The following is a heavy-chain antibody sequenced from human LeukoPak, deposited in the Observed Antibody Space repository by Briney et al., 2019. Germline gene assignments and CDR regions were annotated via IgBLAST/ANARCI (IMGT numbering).Heavy chain of an antibody. CDR3: ASYQKYYFDY. CDR2: IYHSGST. CDR1: GGSLSSGGYY. V-gene: IGHV4-30-2*01. J-gene: IGHJ4*02. Sequence: SQTLSLTCTVSGGSLSSGGYYWSWIRQPPGKGLEWIGYIYHSGSTYYNPSLKSRVTISVDRSKNQFSLKLSSVTAADTAVYYCASYQKYYFDYWGQGTLVTVSS.